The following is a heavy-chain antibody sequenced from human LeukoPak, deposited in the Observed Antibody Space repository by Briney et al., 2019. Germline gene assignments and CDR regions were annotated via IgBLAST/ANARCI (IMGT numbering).Heavy chain of an antibody. D-gene: IGHD2-2*01. J-gene: IGHJ4*02. V-gene: IGHV3-23*01. CDR2: ISGSGGST. CDR3: AKRHIVVPAAEYWFDY. Sequence: PGGSLRLSCAATGFTFSSYAMSWVRQAPGKGLEWVSAISGSGGSTYYADSVKGRFTISRDNSKNTLYLQMNSLRAEDTAVYYCAKRHIVVPAAEYWFDYWGQGTLVTVSS. CDR1: GFTFSSYA.